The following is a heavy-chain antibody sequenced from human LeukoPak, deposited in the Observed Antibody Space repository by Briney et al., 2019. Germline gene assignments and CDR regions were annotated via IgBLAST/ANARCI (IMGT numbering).Heavy chain of an antibody. CDR2: IYYSGST. J-gene: IGHJ3*02. Sequence: SETLSLTCTVSGGPISSSSFYWGWIRQPPGKGLEWIGSIYYSGSTYYNPSLKSRVTISVDTSKNQFSLKLSSVTAADTAVYYCARDYGGAFDIWGQGTMVTVSS. CDR1: GGPISSSSFY. V-gene: IGHV4-39*07. CDR3: ARDYGGAFDI. D-gene: IGHD3-10*01.